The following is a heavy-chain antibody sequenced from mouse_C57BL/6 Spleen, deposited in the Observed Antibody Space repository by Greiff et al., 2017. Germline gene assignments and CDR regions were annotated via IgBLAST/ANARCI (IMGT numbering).Heavy chain of an antibody. CDR2: IDPSDSYT. D-gene: IGHD3-1*01. Sequence: QVQLQQPGAELVKPGASVKMSCKASGYTFTSYWMHWVKQRPGQGLEWIGEIDPSDSYTNYNQKFKGKSTLTVDKSSSTAYMQLSSLTSEDSAVYYCASRSSLSGFDYWGQGTTLTVSS. J-gene: IGHJ2*01. V-gene: IGHV1-69*01. CDR3: ASRSSLSGFDY. CDR1: GYTFTSYW.